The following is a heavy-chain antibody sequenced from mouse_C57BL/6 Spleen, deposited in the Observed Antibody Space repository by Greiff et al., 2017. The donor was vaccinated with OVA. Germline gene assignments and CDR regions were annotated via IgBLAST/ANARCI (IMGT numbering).Heavy chain of an antibody. J-gene: IGHJ3*01. CDR3: ARGGGNYVFAY. V-gene: IGHV5-4*01. CDR1: GFTFSSYA. D-gene: IGHD2-1*01. CDR2: ISDGGSYT. Sequence: EVQLVESGGGLVKPGGSLKLSCAASGFTFSSYAMSWVRQTPEKRLEWVATISDGGSYTYYPDNVKGRFTISRDKAKNNLYLQMSHLKSEDTAMYYCARGGGNYVFAYWGQGTLVTVSA.